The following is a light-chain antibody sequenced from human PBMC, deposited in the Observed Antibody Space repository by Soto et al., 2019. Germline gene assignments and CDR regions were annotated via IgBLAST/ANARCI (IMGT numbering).Light chain of an antibody. Sequence: EIVLTQSPATLSLSPGERATLSCRASQSVSSYLAWYQQQPGQAPRLLIYDASNRATGIPARFSGSGSGTDLTPTISSLEPEDFAVYYCQQRSNRPPITFGQGTRLEIK. J-gene: IGKJ5*01. CDR1: QSVSSY. V-gene: IGKV3-11*01. CDR2: DAS. CDR3: QQRSNRPPIT.